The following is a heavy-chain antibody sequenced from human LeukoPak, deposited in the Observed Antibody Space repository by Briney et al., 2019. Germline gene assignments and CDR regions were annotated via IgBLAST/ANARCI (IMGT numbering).Heavy chain of an antibody. V-gene: IGHV3-74*01. Sequence: GGSLRLSCAASGFTFSDYWMHWVRQVPGKGLVWVSHINSDGSWTSYADSVKGRFTISKDNAKNTVYLQMNSLRAEDTAVYYCVSFYETYWGRGTLVTVSS. J-gene: IGHJ4*02. CDR1: GFTFSDYW. CDR3: VSFYETY. CDR2: INSDGSWT. D-gene: IGHD2/OR15-2a*01.